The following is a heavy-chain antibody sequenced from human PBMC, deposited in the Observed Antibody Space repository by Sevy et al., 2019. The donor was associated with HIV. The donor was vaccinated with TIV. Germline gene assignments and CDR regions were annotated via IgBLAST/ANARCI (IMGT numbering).Heavy chain of an antibody. V-gene: IGHV1-69*13. D-gene: IGHD6-19*01. Sequence: ASVKVSCKASGGTLSSYGISWVRPAPRQGLEWMGGIIPILGTVNYAQKFQGRVTITADESTKTAYMELSSLRSEDTAVYYCARGGGNGWYYFDYWGQESLVTVSS. CDR1: GGTLSSYG. CDR3: ARGGGNGWYYFDY. J-gene: IGHJ4*02. CDR2: IIPILGTV.